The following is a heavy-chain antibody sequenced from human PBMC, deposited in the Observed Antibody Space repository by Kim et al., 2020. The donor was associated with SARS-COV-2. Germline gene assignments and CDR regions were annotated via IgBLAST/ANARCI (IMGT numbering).Heavy chain of an antibody. D-gene: IGHD3-3*02. V-gene: IGHV4-4*07. CDR3: ARIQRADVSTSTPLDS. CDR2: VFTNGNT. Sequence: SETLSLTCTVSGGSISRYYWSWIRQPAGKGLEWIGRVFTNGNTYYSTSLKSRVSMSLDTSRSQFSLRLTSVTAADTAVYYCARIQRADVSTSTPLDSWGPGTLVTVSS. CDR1: GGSISRYY. J-gene: IGHJ4*02.